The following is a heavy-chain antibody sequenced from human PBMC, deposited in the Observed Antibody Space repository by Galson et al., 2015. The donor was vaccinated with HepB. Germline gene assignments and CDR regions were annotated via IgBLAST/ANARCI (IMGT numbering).Heavy chain of an antibody. Sequence: SVKVSCKASGYTFTSYYIHWVRQAPGQGLEWMGIINPSGGSTTYAQKFQGRVTMTRDTSTSTVYMELSSLRSEDTAVYYCSRDGVVVSAAKSEYTWFDPWGQGTLVTVSS. V-gene: IGHV1-46*01. CDR2: INPSGGST. J-gene: IGHJ5*02. CDR1: GYTFTSYY. D-gene: IGHD2-2*01. CDR3: SRDGVVVSAAKSEYTWFDP.